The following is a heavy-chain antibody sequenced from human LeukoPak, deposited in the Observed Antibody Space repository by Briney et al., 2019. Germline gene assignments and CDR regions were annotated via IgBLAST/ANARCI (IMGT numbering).Heavy chain of an antibody. CDR2: ISAYNGNT. V-gene: IGHV1-18*01. J-gene: IGHJ4*02. Sequence: ASVKVSFKASGYTFTSYGISWVRQAPGQGLEWMGWISAYNGNTNYAQKLQGRVTMTTDTSTSTAYMELRSLRSDDTAVYYCARDPLFYDSSGYTPPFDYWGQGTLVTVSS. CDR3: ARDPLFYDSSGYTPPFDY. CDR1: GYTFTSYG. D-gene: IGHD3-22*01.